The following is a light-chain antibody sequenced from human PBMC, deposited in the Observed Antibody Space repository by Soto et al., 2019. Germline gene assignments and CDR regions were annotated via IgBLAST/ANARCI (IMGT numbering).Light chain of an antibody. Sequence: QSALTQPPSVSGSPGQSVTMSCTGTRYDVGGYNYVSWYQQYPGKAPKVMIYDVIKRPSGVPDRFSGSKSGNTASLTVSGLRADDEAVYYCSSFVGGDSFDVIFGGGTKLTVL. J-gene: IGLJ2*01. CDR3: SSFVGGDSFDVI. V-gene: IGLV2-8*01. CDR1: RYDVGGYNY. CDR2: DVI.